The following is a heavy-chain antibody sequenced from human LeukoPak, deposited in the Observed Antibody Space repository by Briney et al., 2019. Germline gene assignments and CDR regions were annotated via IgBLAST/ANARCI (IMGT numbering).Heavy chain of an antibody. J-gene: IGHJ4*02. CDR2: ISSNGGST. CDR3: ARGAMPDY. D-gene: IGHD2-2*01. V-gene: IGHV3-64*01. Sequence: GGSLRLSCAASGFTFNSYAMHWVRQAPGKGLEYVSAISSNGGSTYYANSVKGRFTISRDNAKNTLHLQMNSLRAEDTAVYYCARGAMPDYWGQGTLVTVSS. CDR1: GFTFNSYA.